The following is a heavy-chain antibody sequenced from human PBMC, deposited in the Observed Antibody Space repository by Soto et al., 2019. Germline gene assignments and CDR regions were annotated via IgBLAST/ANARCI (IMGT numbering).Heavy chain of an antibody. Sequence: QVQLVQSRAEVKKPGASVKVSCKASGYTFTSYGISWVRQAPGQGLEWMGWISAYNGNTNYAQKLQGRVTMTTDTSTSTAYMELRSLRSDDTAVYYCARDRGLPGSYYLYYYGMDVWGQGTTVTVSS. CDR1: GYTFTSYG. J-gene: IGHJ6*02. D-gene: IGHD1-26*01. CDR3: ARDRGLPGSYYLYYYGMDV. V-gene: IGHV1-18*01. CDR2: ISAYNGNT.